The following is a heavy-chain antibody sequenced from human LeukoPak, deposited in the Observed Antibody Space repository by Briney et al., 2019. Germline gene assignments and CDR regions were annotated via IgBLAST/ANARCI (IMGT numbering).Heavy chain of an antibody. CDR1: GFTFSDYY. D-gene: IGHD3-3*01. Sequence: GGSLRLSCAASGFTFSDYYMSWIRQAPGKGLEWVSYISSSGSTIYYADSVKGRFTISRDNAKNSLYLQMNSLRAEDTAVYYCARDLRSGLATDGMDVWGQGTTVTVSS. V-gene: IGHV3-11*01. J-gene: IGHJ6*02. CDR3: ARDLRSGLATDGMDV. CDR2: ISSSGSTI.